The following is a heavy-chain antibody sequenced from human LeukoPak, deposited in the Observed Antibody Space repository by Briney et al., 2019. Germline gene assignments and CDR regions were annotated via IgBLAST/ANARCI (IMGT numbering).Heavy chain of an antibody. CDR2: ISSSSDYI. CDR3: ARSRKGYQLLSTNRDYYYMDV. V-gene: IGHV3-21*01. D-gene: IGHD2-2*01. J-gene: IGHJ6*03. Sequence: GGSLRLSCAASGLTSNTYSMNWVRQAPGKGLEWVSSISSSSDYIYYADSMKGRFTISRDNAKNSLYLQMNSLRAEDTAVYYCARSRKGYQLLSTNRDYYYMDVWGKGTTVTVSS. CDR1: GLTSNTYS.